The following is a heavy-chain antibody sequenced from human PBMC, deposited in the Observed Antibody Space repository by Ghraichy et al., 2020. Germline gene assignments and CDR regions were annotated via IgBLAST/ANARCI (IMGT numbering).Heavy chain of an antibody. J-gene: IGHJ6*02. CDR1: GFTFSGYS. D-gene: IGHD4-23*01. CDR2: ITSSSRTK. Sequence: LSLTCVGSGFTFSGYSMNWVRQSPGKGLEWVSYITSSSRTKSYADSVKGRFTISRDNAQNSLYLQMNSLRDDDTAVYYCARGSTVVRFYYYDGMDVWGQGTTVTVSS. CDR3: ARGSTVVRFYYYDGMDV. V-gene: IGHV3-48*02.